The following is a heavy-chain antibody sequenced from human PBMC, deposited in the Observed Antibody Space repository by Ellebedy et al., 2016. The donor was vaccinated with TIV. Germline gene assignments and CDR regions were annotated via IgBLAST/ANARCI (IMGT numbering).Heavy chain of an antibody. J-gene: IGHJ4*02. CDR1: GFTFTSYS. V-gene: IGHV1-18*01. CDR2: ISAYTGDT. Sequence: ASVKVSCKASGFTFTSYSFSWVRQAPGQGLEWMGWISAYTGDTDYAQKFQGRVTMTTDTSTNTAYMELSSLRSDDTAVYYCARDNGKGLRRFGELSLWGQGTLVTVSS. CDR3: ARDNGKGLRRFGELSL. D-gene: IGHD3-10*01.